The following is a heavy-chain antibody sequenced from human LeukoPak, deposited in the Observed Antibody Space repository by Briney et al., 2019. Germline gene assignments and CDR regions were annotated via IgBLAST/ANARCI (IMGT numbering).Heavy chain of an antibody. CDR2: TYYSGST. D-gene: IGHD2-2*01. V-gene: IGHV4-39*01. J-gene: IGHJ5*02. CDR1: GGSISSSSYY. CDR3: ARLYCSSTSCFDP. Sequence: SETLSLTCTVSGGSISSSSYYWGWIRQPPGKGLEWIGSTYYSGSTYYNPSLKSRVTISVDTSKNQFSLKLSSVTAADTAVYYCARLYCSSTSCFDPWGQGTLVTVSS.